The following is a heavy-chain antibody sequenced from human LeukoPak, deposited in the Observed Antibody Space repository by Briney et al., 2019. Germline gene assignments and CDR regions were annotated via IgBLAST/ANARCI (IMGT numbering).Heavy chain of an antibody. CDR1: GYTFTSYD. CDR3: ARELRSTYYYYYGMDV. CDR2: MNPNSGNT. Sequence: GASVKVSCKASGYTFTSYDINWVRQATGQGLEWMGWMNPNSGNTGYAQKFQGRVTMTRNTSISTAYMELSSLRSEDTAVYYRARELRSTYYYYYGMDVWGQGTTVTVSS. D-gene: IGHD5/OR15-5a*01. V-gene: IGHV1-8*01. J-gene: IGHJ6*02.